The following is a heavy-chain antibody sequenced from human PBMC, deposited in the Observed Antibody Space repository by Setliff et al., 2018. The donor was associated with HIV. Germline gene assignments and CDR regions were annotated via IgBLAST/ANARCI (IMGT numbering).Heavy chain of an antibody. CDR2: VDYTGST. V-gene: IGHV4-39*07. D-gene: IGHD5-18*01. CDR1: GGSISTSNCY. J-gene: IGHJ6*03. Sequence: SETLSLTCTVSGGSISTSNCYWGWVRQPPGKGLEWVGNVDYTGSTYYNPSLKSRVTISVDTAKHQFSLRLNSVTAADTAVYYCAREIQFSATTYYYYYMDDWGRGTTVTVSS. CDR3: AREIQFSATTYYYYYMDD.